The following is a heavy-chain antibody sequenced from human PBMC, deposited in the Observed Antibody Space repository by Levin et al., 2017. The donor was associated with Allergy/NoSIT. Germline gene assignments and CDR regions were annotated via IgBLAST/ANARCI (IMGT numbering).Heavy chain of an antibody. J-gene: IGHJ4*02. V-gene: IGHV3-23*01. CDR1: GFTFSNYA. CDR2: ITNSGRT. D-gene: IGHD4-23*01. CDR3: AKEMTTVVPVFDY. Sequence: GGSLRLSCAASGFTFSNYAMSWVRQAPGKWLHWVSAITNSGRTYYADSVKGRFTVSRDNSKNTLYLQMNSLRADDTAVYYCAKEMTTVVPVFDYWGQGTLVTVSS.